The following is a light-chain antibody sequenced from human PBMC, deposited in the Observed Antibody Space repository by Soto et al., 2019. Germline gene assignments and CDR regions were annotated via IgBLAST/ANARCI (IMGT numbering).Light chain of an antibody. CDR3: MQAIQAPRT. Sequence: DIVLTQSPLSLPVTTGEPASISCRSSQSLLHNNGNIYLDWYLQKPGQSPQLLIYLGSIRAAGVPDRFSGSGSSTDFTLKITREEAEYVGVYYCMQAIQAPRTFGLGTKVEIK. CDR2: LGS. CDR1: QSLLHNNGNIY. V-gene: IGKV2-28*01. J-gene: IGKJ1*01.